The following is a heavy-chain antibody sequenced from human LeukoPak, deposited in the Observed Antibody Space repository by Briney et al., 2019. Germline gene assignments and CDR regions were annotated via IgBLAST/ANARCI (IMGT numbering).Heavy chain of an antibody. V-gene: IGHV3-48*03. CDR1: EFTFSRYD. CDR2: ISSSGSSI. Sequence: GGSLRLSCAASEFTFSRYDMNWVRQAPGKGLEWVSYISSSGSSIHYADYVEGRFTISRDNAKNSLYLQMNSLRAEDTALYYCARKSRTFDHWGQGTLVTVSS. CDR3: ARKSRTFDH. J-gene: IGHJ4*02.